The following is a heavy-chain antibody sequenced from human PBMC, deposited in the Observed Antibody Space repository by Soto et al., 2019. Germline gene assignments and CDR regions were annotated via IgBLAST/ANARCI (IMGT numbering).Heavy chain of an antibody. CDR3: AKGRQWELPLDS. V-gene: IGHV3-23*01. Sequence: PWGSLRLSCAASGFAFISYAISFVRHSPGKGLDWVSAISDSGRKTYYADSVKGRFTISRDNSKNTLYLQMNSLRAEDTAVYSCAKGRQWELPLDSWGQGTLVTVS. CDR1: GFAFISYA. J-gene: IGHJ4*02. CDR2: ISDSGRKT. D-gene: IGHD1-26*01.